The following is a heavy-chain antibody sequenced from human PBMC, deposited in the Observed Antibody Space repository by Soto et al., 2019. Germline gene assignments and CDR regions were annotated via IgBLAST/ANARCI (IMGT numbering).Heavy chain of an antibody. CDR3: ARDTETLGPRANDALDI. Sequence: ASVKVSCKAAGYTFSAYTMNWVRQAPGQSLEWMGWINVGSGNTRYSQNFQGRVSITRDTSASTVYMELTGLKSEDTAMYYCARDTETLGPRANDALDIWGQGTMVTVS. V-gene: IGHV1-3*01. J-gene: IGHJ3*02. CDR2: INVGSGNT. D-gene: IGHD3-3*02. CDR1: GYTFSAYT.